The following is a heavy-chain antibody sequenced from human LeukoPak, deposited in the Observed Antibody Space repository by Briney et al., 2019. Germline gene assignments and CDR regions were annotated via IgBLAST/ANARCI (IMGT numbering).Heavy chain of an antibody. D-gene: IGHD2-21*02. V-gene: IGHV3-30*04. Sequence: PGESLRLSCAASGFTFSSYAMHWVRQAPGKGLEWVAVISYDGNHIFYADSVKGRFTISRDNSKNTLYLQVNSLTTEDTAVYYCARCGGDCYTSTQGFDYWGQGTLVTVSS. CDR3: ARCGGDCYTSTQGFDY. CDR1: GFTFSSYA. CDR2: ISYDGNHI. J-gene: IGHJ4*02.